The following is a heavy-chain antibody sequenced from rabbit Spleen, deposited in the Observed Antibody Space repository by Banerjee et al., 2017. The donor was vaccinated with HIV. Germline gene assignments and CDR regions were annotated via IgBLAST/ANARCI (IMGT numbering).Heavy chain of an antibody. D-gene: IGHD8-1*01. Sequence: QSLEESGGDLVKPGGTLTLTCTASGFSFSGSYYMCWVRQAPGKGLEWIACIYNGDGSTYYASWVNGRFTVSKTSSTTVTLQMTSLTAADTATYFCARGAGSTDYSAPYGLDLWGPGTLVTVS. CDR3: ARGAGSTDYSAPYGLDL. CDR2: IYNGDGST. CDR1: GFSFSGSYY. V-gene: IGHV1S40*01. J-gene: IGHJ6*01.